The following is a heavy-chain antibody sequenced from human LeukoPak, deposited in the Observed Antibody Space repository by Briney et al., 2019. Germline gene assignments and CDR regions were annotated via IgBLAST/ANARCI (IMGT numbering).Heavy chain of an antibody. D-gene: IGHD2-2*01. J-gene: IGHJ6*03. CDR3: AREVVVPAAARHYYYYYYMDV. CDR2: ISSSSSYI. V-gene: IGHV3-21*01. Sequence: PGGPLRLSCAASGFTFNSYSMRWVRQAPGKGLEWVSSISSSSSYIYYADSVKGRFTISRDNAKNSLYLQMNSLRAEDTAVYCCAREVVVPAAARHYYYYYYMDVWGKGTTVTVSS. CDR1: GFTFNSYS.